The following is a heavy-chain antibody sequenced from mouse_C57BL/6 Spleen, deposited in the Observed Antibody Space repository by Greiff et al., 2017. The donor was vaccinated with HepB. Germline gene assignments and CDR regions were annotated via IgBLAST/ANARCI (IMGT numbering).Heavy chain of an antibody. CDR3: ARDGANSYYFDY. J-gene: IGHJ2*01. CDR1: GYTFTSYT. D-gene: IGHD4-1*01. Sequence: QVQLQQSGAELARPGASVKMSCKASGYTFTSYTMHWVKQRPGQGLEWIGYINPSSGYTKYNQKFKDKATLTADKSSSTAYMQLSSLTSEDSAVYYCARDGANSYYFDYWGQGTTLTVSS. CDR2: INPSSGYT. V-gene: IGHV1-4*01.